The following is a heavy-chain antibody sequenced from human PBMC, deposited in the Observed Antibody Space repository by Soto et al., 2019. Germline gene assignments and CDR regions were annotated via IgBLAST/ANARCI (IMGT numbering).Heavy chain of an antibody. Sequence: QVQLQESGPGLVKPSQTLSLTCTVSGGSISSGGYYWSWIRQHPGKGLEWIGYIYYSGSTYYNPSLKSRVTISVDTSKNQFSLKLSSVTAADTAVYYCARSYDCSGGSCYMESYYFDYWGQGTLVTVSS. J-gene: IGHJ4*02. CDR2: IYYSGST. CDR1: GGSISSGGYY. CDR3: ARSYDCSGGSCYMESYYFDY. D-gene: IGHD2-15*01. V-gene: IGHV4-31*03.